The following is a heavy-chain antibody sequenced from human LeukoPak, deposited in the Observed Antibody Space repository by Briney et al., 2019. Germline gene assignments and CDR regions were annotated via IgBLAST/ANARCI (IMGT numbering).Heavy chain of an antibody. CDR2: INPSGGST. J-gene: IGHJ4*02. Sequence: GASVKVSCKASGYTFTSYYMHWVRQAPGQGLEWMGIINPSGGSTSYAQKFQGRVTMTRDTSISTAYMELSRLRSDDTAVYYCARVSTLDFWSGYPFDYWGQGTLVTVSS. D-gene: IGHD3-3*01. V-gene: IGHV1-46*01. CDR3: ARVSTLDFWSGYPFDY. CDR1: GYTFTSYY.